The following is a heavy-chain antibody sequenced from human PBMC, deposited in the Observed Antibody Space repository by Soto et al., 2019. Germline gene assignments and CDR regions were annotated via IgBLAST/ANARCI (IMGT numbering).Heavy chain of an antibody. CDR2: IYQSGKT. CDR1: GFPVSYGYY. D-gene: IGHD2-2*01. CDR3: ARLYCSSVSCYSDY. V-gene: IGHV4-38-2*01. J-gene: IGHJ4*02. Sequence: SETLSLTCGVSGFPVSYGYYWGWIRQPPGKGLEWLGSIYQSGKTYYNPSLKSRLSLSMDTSKNEFSLRLRSVPAADTAVYFCARLYCSSVSCYSDYWGPGDLGTV.